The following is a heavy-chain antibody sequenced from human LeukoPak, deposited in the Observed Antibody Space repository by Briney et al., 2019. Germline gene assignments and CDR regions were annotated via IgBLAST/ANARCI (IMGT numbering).Heavy chain of an antibody. CDR3: ARGGGRHVEY. D-gene: IGHD2/OR15-2a*01. CDR1: GFTFSSYW. V-gene: IGHV3-7*05. CDR2: IKEDGSEK. J-gene: IGHJ4*02. Sequence: GGSPRLSCAASGFTFSSYWMSWVRQAPGKGLEWVANIKEDGSEKNYVDSVKGRFTISRGNAKNSLYLQMNSLRAEDTAVYYCARGGGRHVEYWGQGNLVTVSS.